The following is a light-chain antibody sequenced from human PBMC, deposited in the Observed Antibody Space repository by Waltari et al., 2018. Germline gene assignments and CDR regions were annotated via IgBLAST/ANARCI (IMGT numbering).Light chain of an antibody. Sequence: SPLPHPPSVSGSPGQSITPPCPGTNSVVGISTFFSWYQQHPGKAPKLLLYEVNQRPSGVSSRFSGSKSGITASLTISGLQAEDEADFYCCSYAGSTTWLFGGGTRLTVL. CDR1: NSVVGISTF. J-gene: IGLJ2*01. CDR3: CSYAGSTTWL. CDR2: EVN. V-gene: IGLV2-23*02.